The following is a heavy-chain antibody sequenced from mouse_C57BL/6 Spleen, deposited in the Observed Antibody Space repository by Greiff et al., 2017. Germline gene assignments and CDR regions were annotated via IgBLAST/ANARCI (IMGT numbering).Heavy chain of an antibody. CDR2: INYDGSST. CDR1: GFTFSDYY. CDR3: ARERTGTDAMDY. V-gene: IGHV5-16*01. Sequence: EVQLVESEGGLVQPGSSMKLSCTASGFTFSDYYMAWVRQVPEKGLEWVANINYDGSSTYYLDSLKSRFIISRDNAKNILYLQMSSLKSEDTATYYCARERTGTDAMDYWGQGTSVTVSS. D-gene: IGHD4-1*01. J-gene: IGHJ4*01.